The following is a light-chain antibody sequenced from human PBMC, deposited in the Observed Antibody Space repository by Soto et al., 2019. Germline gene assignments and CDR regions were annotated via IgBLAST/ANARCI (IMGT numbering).Light chain of an antibody. CDR3: SSYTARGV. J-gene: IGLJ3*02. CDR1: SKDVGDNDH. Sequence: QSVLTQPPSASGSPGQSVTISCSGTSKDVGDNDHVSWYQQHPGKAPKLLISEVNKRPSGVPDRFSGSKSGNTASLTVSGVRAEDEADYYCSSYTARGVFGGGTKVTVL. V-gene: IGLV2-8*01. CDR2: EVN.